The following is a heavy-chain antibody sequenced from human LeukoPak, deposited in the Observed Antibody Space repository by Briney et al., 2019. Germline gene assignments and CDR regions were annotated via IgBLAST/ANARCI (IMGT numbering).Heavy chain of an antibody. D-gene: IGHD2/OR15-2a*01. J-gene: IGHJ3*02. Sequence: SETLSLTCAVYGGSFSGYYWSWIRQPPGKGLEWIGEINHGGSTNYNPSLKSRVTISVDTSKNQFSLKLSSVTAADTAVYFCAREWTTWGAFDIWGQGTMVTVSS. CDR3: AREWTTWGAFDI. V-gene: IGHV4-34*01. CDR2: INHGGST. CDR1: GGSFSGYY.